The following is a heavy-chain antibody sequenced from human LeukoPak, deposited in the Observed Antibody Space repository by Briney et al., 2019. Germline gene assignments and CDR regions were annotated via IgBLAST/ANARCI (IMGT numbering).Heavy chain of an antibody. D-gene: IGHD3-22*01. CDR1: GFTFSSHS. CDR2: ITSSSDYI. Sequence: GGSLRLSCAASGFTFSSHSMNWVRQAPGKGLEWVSVITSSSDYIYYADSLKGRFTVSRDNAKNSLYLQLNSLRAEGTAVYYCVRESVYYDSSAYYNVLDYWGQGTLVTVSS. V-gene: IGHV3-21*01. J-gene: IGHJ4*02. CDR3: VRESVYYDSSAYYNVLDY.